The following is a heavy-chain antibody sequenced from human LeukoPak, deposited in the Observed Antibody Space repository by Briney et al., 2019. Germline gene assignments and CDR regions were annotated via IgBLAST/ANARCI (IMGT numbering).Heavy chain of an antibody. Sequence: ASVKVSCKASGYTFTSYDINWVRQAPGQGLEWMGWMNPNSGNTGYAQKFQGRVTMTRNTSISTAYMELSSLRSEDTAVYYCARASGDPINYYDSSGYHYWGQGTLVTVSS. V-gene: IGHV1-8*01. CDR1: GYTFTSYD. CDR2: MNPNSGNT. CDR3: ARASGDPINYYDSSGYHY. D-gene: IGHD3-22*01. J-gene: IGHJ4*02.